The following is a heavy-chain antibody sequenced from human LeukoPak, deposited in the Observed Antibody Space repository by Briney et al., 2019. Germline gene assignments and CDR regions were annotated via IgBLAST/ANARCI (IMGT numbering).Heavy chain of an antibody. CDR1: GFTFSNVW. D-gene: IGHD3-3*01. J-gene: IGHJ6*02. CDR3: ARDALRNYMLSYYDFWSGYPATYYYYGMDV. V-gene: IGHV3-11*06. CDR2: ISSSSSYT. Sequence: PGGSLRLSCAASGFTFSNVWMSWVRQAPGKGLEWVSYISSSSSYTNYADSVKGRFTISRDNAKNSLYLQMNSLRAEDTAVYYCARDALRNYMLSYYDFWSGYPATYYYYGMDVWGQGTTVTVSS.